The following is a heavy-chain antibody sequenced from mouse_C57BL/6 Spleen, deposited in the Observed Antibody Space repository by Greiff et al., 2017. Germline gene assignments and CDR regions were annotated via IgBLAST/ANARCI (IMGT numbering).Heavy chain of an antibody. J-gene: IGHJ3*01. CDR3: ARDWGATGKGAWFAY. D-gene: IGHD4-1*02. CDR2: ISDGGSYT. CDR1: GFTFSSYA. V-gene: IGHV5-4*01. Sequence: DVTLVESGGGLVKPGGSLKLSCAASGFTFSSYAMSWVRQTPEKRLEWVATISDGGSYTYYPDNVKGRFTISRDNAKNNLYLQMSHLKSEDTAMYYCARDWGATGKGAWFAYWGQGTLVTVSA.